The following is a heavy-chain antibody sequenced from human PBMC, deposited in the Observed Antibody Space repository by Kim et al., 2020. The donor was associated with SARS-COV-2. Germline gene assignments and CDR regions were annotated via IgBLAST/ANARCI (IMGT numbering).Heavy chain of an antibody. CDR3: AVGPNDSSGYYLPFFDC. Sequence: LMSRVTISVDTSKNQFSLKLSSVTAADTAVYYCAVGPNDSSGYYLPFFDCWGEGSLVSVSS. V-gene: IGHV4-59*01. J-gene: IGHJ4*02. D-gene: IGHD3-22*01.